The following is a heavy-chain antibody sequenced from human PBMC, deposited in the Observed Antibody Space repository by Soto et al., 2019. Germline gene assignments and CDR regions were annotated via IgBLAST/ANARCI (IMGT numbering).Heavy chain of an antibody. Sequence: EVQLVESGGGLVKPGGSLRLSCTASGFAFNTYSMNWVRQAPGKGLEWVSSINEDSTYIYYADSLRGRITISRDKAKDSLFLQMNSLRPGDTAVYYCVKDLGRYFRSGYMALWGDGATVTVSS. CDR3: VKDLGRYFRSGYMAL. J-gene: IGHJ6*03. V-gene: IGHV3-21*02. CDR2: INEDSTYI. D-gene: IGHD3-9*01. CDR1: GFAFNTYS.